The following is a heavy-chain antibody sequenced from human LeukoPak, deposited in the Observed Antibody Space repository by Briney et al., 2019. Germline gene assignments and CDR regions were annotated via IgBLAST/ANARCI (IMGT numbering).Heavy chain of an antibody. J-gene: IGHJ3*02. D-gene: IGHD3-22*01. V-gene: IGHV1-2*02. Sequence: ASVKVSCKASGYTFTGYYMHWVRLAPGQGLEWMGWINPNSGGTNYAQKFQGRVTMTRDTSISTAYMELSRLRSDDTAVYYCASTTYYYDSSGYYPNAFDIWGQGTMVTVSS. CDR3: ASTTYYYDSSGYYPNAFDI. CDR1: GYTFTGYY. CDR2: INPNSGGT.